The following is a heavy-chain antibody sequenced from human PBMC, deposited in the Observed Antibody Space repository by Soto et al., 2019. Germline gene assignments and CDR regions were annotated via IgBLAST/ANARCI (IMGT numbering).Heavy chain of an antibody. CDR1: GGSISSGGYY. CDR2: SYYSGST. Sequence: PSETLSLTCTVSGGSISSGGYYWSWIRQHPGKGLEWIGYSYYSGSTYYNPSLKSRVTISVDTSKNQFSLKLSSVTAADTAVYYCARARAYDYVWGSYRNVEPYYYGMDVWGQGPTVTVSS. J-gene: IGHJ6*02. D-gene: IGHD3-16*02. V-gene: IGHV4-31*03. CDR3: ARARAYDYVWGSYRNVEPYYYGMDV.